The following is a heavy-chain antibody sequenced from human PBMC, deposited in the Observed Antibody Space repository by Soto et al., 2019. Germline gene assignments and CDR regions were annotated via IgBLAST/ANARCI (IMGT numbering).Heavy chain of an antibody. CDR2: ISAYNGNT. J-gene: IGHJ5*02. CDR1: GYTFTSYG. CDR3: ARDTTDCISTSCYEGWFDP. D-gene: IGHD2-2*01. V-gene: IGHV1-18*01. Sequence: QVQLVQSGAEVKKPGASVKVSCKASGYTFTSYGISWVRQAPGQGLEWMGWISAYNGNTNYAQKLQGRGTMTTDTSTSTAYMELRSLRSDDTAVYCCARDTTDCISTSCYEGWFDPWGQGSLVTVSS.